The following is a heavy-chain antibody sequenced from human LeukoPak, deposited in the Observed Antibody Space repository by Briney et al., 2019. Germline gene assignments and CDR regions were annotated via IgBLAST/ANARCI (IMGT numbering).Heavy chain of an antibody. CDR3: AKGRGCSGGSCYSIDY. Sequence: GGSLRLSCAASGFTFDDYTMHWVRQAPGKGLEWVSLISWDGGSTYYADSVKGRFTISRDNSKNSLYLQMNSLRTEDTALYYCAKGRGCSGGSCYSIDYWGQGTLVTVSS. J-gene: IGHJ4*02. V-gene: IGHV3-43*01. CDR2: ISWDGGST. D-gene: IGHD2-15*01. CDR1: GFTFDDYT.